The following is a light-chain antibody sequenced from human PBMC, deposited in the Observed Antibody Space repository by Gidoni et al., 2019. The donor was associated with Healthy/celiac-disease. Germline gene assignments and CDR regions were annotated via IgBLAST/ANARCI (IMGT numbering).Light chain of an antibody. V-gene: IGKV1-39*01. CDR3: QQSYSTALG. J-gene: IGKJ1*01. Sequence: DIQMTQSPSSLSASVGDRVTITCRASQSISSYLNWYQQKPGKAPKLLIYAASSLQSGVPSRFSGSGSGTDFTLTISSLQPEDFATYYCQQSYSTALGFGQGTKVEIK. CDR1: QSISSY. CDR2: AAS.